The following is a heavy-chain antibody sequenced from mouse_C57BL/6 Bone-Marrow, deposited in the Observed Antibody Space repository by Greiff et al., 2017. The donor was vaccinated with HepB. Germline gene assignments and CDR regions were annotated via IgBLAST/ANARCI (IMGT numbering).Heavy chain of an antibody. CDR2: INPNNGGT. CDR3: ARGYDYTVYYFDY. V-gene: IGHV1-22*01. D-gene: IGHD2-4*01. Sequence: EVQLQQSGPELVKPGASVKMSCKASGYTFTDYNMHWVKQSHGKSLEWIGYINPNNGGTSYNQKFKGKATLTVNKSSSTAYMELRSLTSEDSAVYYCARGYDYTVYYFDYWGQGTTLTVSS. J-gene: IGHJ2*01. CDR1: GYTFTDYN.